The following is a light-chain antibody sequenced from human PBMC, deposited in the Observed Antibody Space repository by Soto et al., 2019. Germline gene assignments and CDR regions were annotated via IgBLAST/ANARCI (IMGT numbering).Light chain of an antibody. J-gene: IGKJ4*01. CDR1: RSVSSY. CDR3: QNRRDWLTRLT. CDR2: DAS. Sequence: EIVLTQSPATLSLSPGERATLSCGASRSVSSYLAWYQQKPGQAHRLLIYDASYRATGIPARFSGSGSGTDFTLTISSLEPEDFAVYYCQNRRDWLTRLTFGGGKKGQIK. V-gene: IGKV3-11*01.